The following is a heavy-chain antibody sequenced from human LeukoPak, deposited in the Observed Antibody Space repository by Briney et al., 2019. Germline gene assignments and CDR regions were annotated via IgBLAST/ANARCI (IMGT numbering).Heavy chain of an antibody. CDR3: AREGYDILTGYRALYGMDV. CDR2: IKQDGSEK. J-gene: IGHJ6*02. CDR1: GFTFSSYW. Sequence: PGGSLRLSCAASGFTFSSYWMSWVRQAPGKGLEWVAYIKQDGSEKYYVDSVKGRFTISRDNAKNSLYLQMNSLRAEDTAVYYCAREGYDILTGYRALYGMDVWGQGTTVTVSS. D-gene: IGHD3-9*01. V-gene: IGHV3-7*01.